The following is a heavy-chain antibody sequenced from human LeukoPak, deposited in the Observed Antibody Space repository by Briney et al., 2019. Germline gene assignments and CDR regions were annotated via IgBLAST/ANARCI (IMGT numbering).Heavy chain of an antibody. D-gene: IGHD2-21*02. Sequence: GASVKVSCKASGYTLTSYGISWVRQAPGQGLEWMGWISAYNGNTNHAQKLQGRVTMTTDTSTSTAYMELRSLRSDDTAVYYCARDGFGGDFLEYFQHWGQGTLVTVSS. CDR3: ARDGFGGDFLEYFQH. CDR1: GYTLTSYG. J-gene: IGHJ1*01. CDR2: ISAYNGNT. V-gene: IGHV1-18*01.